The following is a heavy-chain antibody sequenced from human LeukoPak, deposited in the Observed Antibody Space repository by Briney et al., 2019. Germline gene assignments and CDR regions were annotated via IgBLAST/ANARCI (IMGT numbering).Heavy chain of an antibody. Sequence: GGSLRLSCAASGFTFGSYAMSWVRQAPGKGLEWVSAISGSGGSTYYADSVKGRFTISRDNSKNTLYLQMNSLRAEDTAVYYCAKVVVVPAAIDDHFDYWGQGTLVTVSS. J-gene: IGHJ4*02. CDR2: ISGSGGST. CDR3: AKVVVVPAAIDDHFDY. D-gene: IGHD2-2*02. CDR1: GFTFGSYA. V-gene: IGHV3-23*01.